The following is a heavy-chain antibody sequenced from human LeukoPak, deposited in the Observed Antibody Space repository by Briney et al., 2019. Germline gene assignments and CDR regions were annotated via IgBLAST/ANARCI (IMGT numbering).Heavy chain of an antibody. D-gene: IGHD3-22*01. Sequence: SVKVSCKASGGTFSRSAINWVRQAPGQGLEWMGGIIPMFRTANYAQKFRGRVSITADESTSTAYMELNSLRSEDTAVYYCARDASIHDSSSYYFLWWGQGTLVTVSS. V-gene: IGHV1-69*13. CDR3: ARDASIHDSSSYYFLW. CDR1: GGTFSRSA. J-gene: IGHJ4*02. CDR2: IIPMFRTA.